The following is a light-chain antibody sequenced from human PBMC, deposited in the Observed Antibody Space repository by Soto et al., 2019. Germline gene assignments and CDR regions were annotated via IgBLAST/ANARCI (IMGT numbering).Light chain of an antibody. Sequence: SALTQPASVSGAPGQSITISRTGTTRDVGGYNYVSWYQQHPGKAPKLMIYGVSIRPSGASDRFSGSKSGNTASLTISGLQAEDEADYYCSSYTSSRTYAFGTGTKVTVL. CDR1: TRDVGGYNY. V-gene: IGLV2-14*01. J-gene: IGLJ1*01. CDR2: GVS. CDR3: SSYTSSRTYA.